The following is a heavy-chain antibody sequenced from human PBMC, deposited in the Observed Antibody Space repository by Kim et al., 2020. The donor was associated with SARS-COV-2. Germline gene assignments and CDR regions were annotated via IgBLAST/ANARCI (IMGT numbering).Heavy chain of an antibody. Sequence: ASVKVSCKTSGYIFTNYAIHWVRQAPGQGLEWMGWINTDTGKPTYARDFTGRFVLSLDTSVSTAYLQISGLKAEDSVVYYCARGYATGWYYGLDVWGQGTTVTVSS. CDR3: ARGYATGWYYGLDV. V-gene: IGHV7-4-1*02. D-gene: IGHD3-16*01. CDR2: INTDTGKP. CDR1: GYIFTNYA. J-gene: IGHJ6*02.